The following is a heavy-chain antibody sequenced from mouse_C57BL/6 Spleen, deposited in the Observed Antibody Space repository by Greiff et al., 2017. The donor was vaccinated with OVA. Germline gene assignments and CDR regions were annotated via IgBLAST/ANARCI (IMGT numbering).Heavy chain of an antibody. D-gene: IGHD3-1*01. V-gene: IGHV1-81*01. CDR2: IYPRSGNT. CDR3: ARWGYVYAMDY. Sequence: LVESGAELARPGASVKLSCKASGYTFTSYGISWVKQRTGQGLEWIGEIYPRSGNTYYNEKFKGKATLTADKSSSTAYMELRSLTSEDSAVYFCARWGYVYAMDYWGQGTSVTVSS. CDR1: GYTFTSYG. J-gene: IGHJ4*01.